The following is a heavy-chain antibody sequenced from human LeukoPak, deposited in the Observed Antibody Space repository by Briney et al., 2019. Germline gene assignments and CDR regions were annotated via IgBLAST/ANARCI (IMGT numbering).Heavy chain of an antibody. CDR2: IKQDGGQK. CDR1: GFNFSTYW. Sequence: GGSLRLSCAASGFNFSTYWMNWVRQSPGRGLEGGANIKQDGGQKFYVDSVKGRFTISRDNAKNSLYLQMNSLRAEDTAVYYCARSGHRHCGGDCYFAPWGQGTLVTVSS. CDR3: ARSGHRHCGGDCYFAP. J-gene: IGHJ5*02. V-gene: IGHV3-7*03. D-gene: IGHD2-21*02.